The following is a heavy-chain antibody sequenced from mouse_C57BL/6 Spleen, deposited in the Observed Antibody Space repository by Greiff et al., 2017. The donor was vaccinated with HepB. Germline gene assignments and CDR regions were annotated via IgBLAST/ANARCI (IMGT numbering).Heavy chain of an antibody. J-gene: IGHJ3*01. D-gene: IGHD3-2*02. CDR2: FTRYSDAT. CDR1: YFAFTASA. V-gene: IGHV1-49*01. Sequence: QVQLQQSGAELVRPGSSVKLSCKASYFAFTASAMHWVKQRPGHGLEWIGSFTRYSDATEYSENFKGKATLTANTSSSTAYMELSSLTSEGSAVYYCATDSSGYGFAYWGRETLVTVSA. CDR3: ATDSSGYGFAY.